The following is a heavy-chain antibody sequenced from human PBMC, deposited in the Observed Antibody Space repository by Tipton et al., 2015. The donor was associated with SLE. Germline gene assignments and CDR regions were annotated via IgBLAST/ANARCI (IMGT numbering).Heavy chain of an antibody. CDR1: GFSVNV. D-gene: IGHD4-11*01. Sequence: GSLRLSCVASGFSVNVMNWVRQAPGKGLEWVANINQDGSHRNYVDSVKGRFTISRDNAKNSLYLQMDSLRVEDTAVYYCAKDSYSKGDYWGQGTLVTVSS. V-gene: IGHV3-7*01. J-gene: IGHJ4*02. CDR2: INQDGSHR. CDR3: AKDSYSKGDY.